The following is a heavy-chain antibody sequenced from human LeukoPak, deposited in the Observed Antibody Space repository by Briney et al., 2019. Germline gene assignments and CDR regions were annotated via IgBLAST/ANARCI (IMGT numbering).Heavy chain of an antibody. CDR2: IYYSGST. V-gene: IGHV4-59*01. J-gene: IGHJ4*02. Sequence: SETLSLTCTVSGGSISSYYWSWIRQPPGKGLEWIGYIYYSGSTNNNPSLKSRVTISVDTSKNQFSLKLSSVTAADTAVYYCARVGPDYYFDYWGQGTLVTVSS. CDR1: GGSISSYY. D-gene: IGHD2-2*01. CDR3: ARVGPDYYFDY.